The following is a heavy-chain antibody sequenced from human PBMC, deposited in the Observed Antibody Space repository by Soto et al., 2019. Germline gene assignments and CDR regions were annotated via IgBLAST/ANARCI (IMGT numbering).Heavy chain of an antibody. D-gene: IGHD6-19*01. CDR1: GYTFTSYY. CDR3: ARDDMAERDMAPFDY. J-gene: IGHJ4*02. CDR2: INPSGGST. Sequence: GASVKVSCKASGYTFTSYYMHWVRQAPGQGLEWMGIINPSGGSTSYAQKFQGRVTMTRDTSTSTVYMELSSLRSEDTAVYYCARDDMAERDMAPFDYWGQGTLVTVSS. V-gene: IGHV1-46*03.